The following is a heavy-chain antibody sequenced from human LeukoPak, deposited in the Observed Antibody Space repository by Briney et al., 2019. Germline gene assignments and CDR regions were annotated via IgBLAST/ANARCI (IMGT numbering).Heavy chain of an antibody. CDR2: IRFDGSNT. D-gene: IGHD3-3*01. V-gene: IGHV3-30*02. Sequence: GGSLRLSCAASGFTFSSYWMSWVRQAPGKGLEWVAFIRFDGSNTYYADSVKGRFTISRDNSKNTLSLQMNSLRTEDTALYYCARDFGVVNTFDYWGQGTLVTVSS. J-gene: IGHJ4*02. CDR1: GFTFSSYW. CDR3: ARDFGVVNTFDY.